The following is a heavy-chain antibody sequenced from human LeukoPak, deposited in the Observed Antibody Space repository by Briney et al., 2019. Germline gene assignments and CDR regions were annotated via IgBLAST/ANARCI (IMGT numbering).Heavy chain of an antibody. Sequence: GGSRRLSCGASGFTFSIYAMSWVRQAPGKGLEWVSTISGSGGSTYYADSVKGRFTISRDNSKNTLYLQMKSLRAEDTAVYYCAKESTVTPGNVNWFDSWGQGTLVTVSS. CDR3: AKESTVTPGNVNWFDS. V-gene: IGHV3-23*01. J-gene: IGHJ5*01. CDR2: ISGSGGST. D-gene: IGHD4-17*01. CDR1: GFTFSIYA.